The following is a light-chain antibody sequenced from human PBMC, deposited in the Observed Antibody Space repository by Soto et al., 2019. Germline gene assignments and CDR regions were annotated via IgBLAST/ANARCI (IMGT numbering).Light chain of an antibody. V-gene: IGKV3-20*01. CDR1: QSVSSSY. J-gene: IGKJ1*01. CDR3: HQRQRWPRT. Sequence: EIVFTQSPGTLSLSPGERATLSCRASQSVSSSYLAWYQQKPGQAPRLLIYGASSRATGIPDRFSGSGSGTDFTLTISRLEPEDFAVYYCHQRQRWPRTFGQGTKVAIK. CDR2: GAS.